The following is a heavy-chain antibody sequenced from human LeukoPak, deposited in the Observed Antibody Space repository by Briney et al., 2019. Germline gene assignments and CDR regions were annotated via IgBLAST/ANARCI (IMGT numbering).Heavy chain of an antibody. CDR1: GYTFTGYY. CDR3: ARTAGPRYNDY. D-gene: IGHD3-16*02. V-gene: IGHV1-2*02. CDR2: INPNSGGT. Sequence: ASVKVSCKASGYTFTGYYMHWVRQAPGQGLEWMGWINPNSGGTNYAQKFQGRVTMTRDTSTSTAYMELRSLRSDDTAVYYCARTAGPRYNDYWGQGTLVTVSS. J-gene: IGHJ4*02.